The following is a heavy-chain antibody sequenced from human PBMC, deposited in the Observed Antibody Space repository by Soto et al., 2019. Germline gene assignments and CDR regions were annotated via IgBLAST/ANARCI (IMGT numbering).Heavy chain of an antibody. CDR2: IWYDGSNK. D-gene: IGHD6-6*01. J-gene: IGHJ6*02. CDR3: AREVAARQYYYGMDV. Sequence: PGGSLRLSCAASGFTFSSYGMHWVRQAPGKGLEWVAVIWYDGSNKYYADSVKGRFTISRDNSKNTLYLQMNSLRAEDTAVYYCAREVAARQYYYGMDVWGQGTTVTVSS. V-gene: IGHV3-33*01. CDR1: GFTFSSYG.